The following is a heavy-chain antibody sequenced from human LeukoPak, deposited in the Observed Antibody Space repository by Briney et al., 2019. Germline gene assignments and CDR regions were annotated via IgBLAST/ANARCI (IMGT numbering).Heavy chain of an antibody. J-gene: IGHJ4*02. CDR3: ARGGIGYCSRSSCYFDY. V-gene: IGHV6-1*01. D-gene: IGHD2-15*01. CDR1: GDSVSSNSAA. CDR2: TYYRSKWYN. Sequence: SHTLSLTCAISGDSVSSNSAAWNWIRQSPSRGLEWLGRTYYRSKWYNDYAVSVKSRITINLDSSKNHFSLLLNSVTPDDTAVYYCARGGIGYCSRSSCYFDYWGQGILVTLSS.